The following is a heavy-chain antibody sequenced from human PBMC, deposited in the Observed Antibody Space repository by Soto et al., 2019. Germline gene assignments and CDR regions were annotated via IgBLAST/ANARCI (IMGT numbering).Heavy chain of an antibody. V-gene: IGHV3-15*07. CDR2: IKSKTDGGTT. CDR3: TTVNYYDSSGYPERYYYYGMDV. CDR1: GFTFSNAW. Sequence: GGSLRLSCAASGFTFSNAWMNWVRQAPGKGLEWVGRIKSKTDGGTTDYAAPVKGRFTISRDDSKNTLYLQMNSLKTEDTAVYYCTTVNYYDSSGYPERYYYYGMDVWGQGTTVTVSS. J-gene: IGHJ6*02. D-gene: IGHD3-22*01.